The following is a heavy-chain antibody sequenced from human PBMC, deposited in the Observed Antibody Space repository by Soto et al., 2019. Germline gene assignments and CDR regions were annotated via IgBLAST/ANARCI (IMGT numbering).Heavy chain of an antibody. Sequence: VQLVESGGGVVQPGRSLRLSCVASEFNFSSHLMHWVRQAPGKGLEWVAFISNDGDYKNYADSVKGRFTISRDNSKDTVYLEIHSLRPEDTALYHCARDEAFSAPYYLDYWGQGTLVIVS. CDR2: ISNDGDYK. CDR1: EFNFSSHL. J-gene: IGHJ4*02. D-gene: IGHD1-26*01. CDR3: ARDEAFSAPYYLDY. V-gene: IGHV3-30*03.